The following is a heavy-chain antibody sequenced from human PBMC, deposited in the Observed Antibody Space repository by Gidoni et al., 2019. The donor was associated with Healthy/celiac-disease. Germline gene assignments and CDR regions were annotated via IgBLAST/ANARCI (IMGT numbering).Heavy chain of an antibody. CDR3: TRSALRLGELYMV. Sequence: EVQLVESGGGLVQPGGSLKLSCAAAGVTFSGSAMHWVRQASGKGLEWVGRIRSKANSYATAYAASVKGRFTISRDDSKNTAYLQMNSLKTEDTAVYYCTRSALRLGELYMVWGQGTLVTVSS. V-gene: IGHV3-73*02. CDR1: GVTFSGSA. J-gene: IGHJ4*02. CDR2: IRSKANSYAT. D-gene: IGHD3-16*01.